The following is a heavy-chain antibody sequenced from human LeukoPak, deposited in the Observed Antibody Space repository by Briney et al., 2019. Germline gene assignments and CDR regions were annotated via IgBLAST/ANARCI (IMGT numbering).Heavy chain of an antibody. Sequence: KASETLSLTCTVSGGSISNYYWSWIRQPPGKGLEWIGYIYYSGSTKYNPSLKSRVTISVDSSKNQFSLRLSSVTAADTAVYYCAREYSSSSGDYYYYVDVWGKGTTVTVSS. CDR3: AREYSSSSGDYYYYVDV. V-gene: IGHV4-59*01. D-gene: IGHD6-6*01. J-gene: IGHJ6*03. CDR2: IYYSGST. CDR1: GGSISNYY.